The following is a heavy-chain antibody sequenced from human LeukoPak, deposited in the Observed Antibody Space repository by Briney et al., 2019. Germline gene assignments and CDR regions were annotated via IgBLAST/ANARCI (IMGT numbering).Heavy chain of an antibody. D-gene: IGHD3-22*01. Sequence: ASVKVSCKASGYTFTSYGISWVRQAPGQGLEWMGWISAYNGNTNYAQKLQGRVTMTTDTSTSTAYMELRSLRSDDTAVYYCARLNCYDSSGYPDFDYWGQGTLVTVSS. V-gene: IGHV1-18*01. J-gene: IGHJ4*02. CDR2: ISAYNGNT. CDR3: ARLNCYDSSGYPDFDY. CDR1: GYTFTSYG.